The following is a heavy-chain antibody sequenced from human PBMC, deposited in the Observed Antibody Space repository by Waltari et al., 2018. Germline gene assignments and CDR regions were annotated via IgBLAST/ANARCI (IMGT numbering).Heavy chain of an antibody. CDR1: GASLTTGGFY. CDR3: VRATAGAASPFDY. V-gene: IGHV4-31*03. D-gene: IGHD6-19*01. J-gene: IGHJ4*02. Sequence: QVHLQASDPGLVKTSETLSLTCTVAGASLTTGGFYWGWVRQRPGKGLEWIGYVYYDGESFYSPSLTSRIVISLDKTKNQFSLNLGSVTAADTATYFCVRATAGAASPFDYWGKGTLVTVSS. CDR2: VYYDGES.